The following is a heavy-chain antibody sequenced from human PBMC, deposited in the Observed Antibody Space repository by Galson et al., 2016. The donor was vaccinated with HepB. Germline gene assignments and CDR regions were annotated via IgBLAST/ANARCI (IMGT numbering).Heavy chain of an antibody. V-gene: IGHV3-30*03. J-gene: IGHJ3*02. Sequence: SLRLSCAASGFTFSSYGMHWVRQAPGKGLEWVAVISYDGSNKYYADSVRGRFTVSRDDAKISLFLQMDSLRAEDTAVYYCTRNAGWAFDIWGQGTKVTVSS. CDR3: TRNAGWAFDI. D-gene: IGHD2-15*01. CDR1: GFTFSSYG. CDR2: ISYDGSNK.